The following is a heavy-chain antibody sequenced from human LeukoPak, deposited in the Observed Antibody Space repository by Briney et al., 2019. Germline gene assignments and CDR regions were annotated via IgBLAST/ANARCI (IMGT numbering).Heavy chain of an antibody. V-gene: IGHV3-74*01. CDR3: TRRAAALDAFDI. J-gene: IGHJ3*02. CDR1: GFTFSSYW. D-gene: IGHD6-13*01. Sequence: GGSLRLSCATSGFTFSSYWVHWVRQAPGKGLVWVSRIKSDGSSTTYADSVKGRFTISRDNAKNTLYLQMNSLRAEDTAVYYCTRRAAALDAFDIWGQGTMVTVSS. CDR2: IKSDGSST.